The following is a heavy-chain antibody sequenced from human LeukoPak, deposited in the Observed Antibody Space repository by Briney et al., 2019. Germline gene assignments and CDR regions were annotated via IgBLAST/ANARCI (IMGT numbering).Heavy chain of an antibody. J-gene: IGHJ4*02. CDR3: ARRGSSGWYYFDS. CDR1: GGSISSYY. CDR2: IYYSGST. D-gene: IGHD6-19*01. Sequence: PSETLSLTCIVSGGSISSYYRSWIRQPPGKGLEWIGYIYYSGSTNYNPSLKSRVTISVDTSKNQFSLKLSSVTAADTAVYYCARRGSSGWYYFDSWGQGTLVTVSP. V-gene: IGHV4-59*01.